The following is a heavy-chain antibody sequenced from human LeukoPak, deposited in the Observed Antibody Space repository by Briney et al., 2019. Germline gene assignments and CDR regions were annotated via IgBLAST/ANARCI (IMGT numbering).Heavy chain of an antibody. V-gene: IGHV1-69*05. Sequence: ASVKVSCKASGGTFSSYAISWVRQAPGQGLEWMGGIIPIFGTANYAQKFQGRGTITTDESTSTAYMELSRLRSEDTAVYYCARAGAYGSSLVDYWGQGTLVTVSS. CDR1: GGTFSSYA. CDR2: IIPIFGTA. J-gene: IGHJ4*02. D-gene: IGHD3-10*01. CDR3: ARAGAYGSSLVDY.